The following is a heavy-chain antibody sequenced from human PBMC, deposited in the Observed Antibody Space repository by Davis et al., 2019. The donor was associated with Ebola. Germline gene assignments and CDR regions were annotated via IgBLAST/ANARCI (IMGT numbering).Heavy chain of an antibody. V-gene: IGHV3-23*01. Sequence: GESLKSSCAASGFTFSSYAMSWVRQAPGKGLEWVSAISGSGGSTYYADSVKGRFTISRDNSKNTLYLQMNSLRAEDTAVYYCAKDGKIAVAGTYYYYGMDVWGQGTTVTVSS. CDR2: ISGSGGST. CDR3: AKDGKIAVAGTYYYYGMDV. J-gene: IGHJ6*02. CDR1: GFTFSSYA. D-gene: IGHD6-19*01.